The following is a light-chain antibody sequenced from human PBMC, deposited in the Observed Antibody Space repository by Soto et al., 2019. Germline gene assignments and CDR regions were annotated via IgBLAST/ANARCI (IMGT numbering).Light chain of an antibody. CDR2: EVS. V-gene: IGLV2-23*02. J-gene: IGLJ1*01. Sequence: QSALTQPASVSGSPGQSITISCTGTSSDVGSYNLVSWYQQHPGKAPKLMIYEVSKRPSGVSTRFSGSKSGTTASLTISGLQAEDEADYYCCSYAGSSTLGVFGTGTKLTVL. CDR1: SSDVGSYNL. CDR3: CSYAGSSTLGV.